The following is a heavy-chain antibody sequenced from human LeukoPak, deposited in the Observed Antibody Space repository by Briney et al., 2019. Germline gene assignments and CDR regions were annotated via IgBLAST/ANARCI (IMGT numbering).Heavy chain of an antibody. J-gene: IGHJ5*02. V-gene: IGHV1-69*01. CDR3: ARDQWFGELSMFDP. Sequence: SVKVSCKASGGTFSSYAISWVRQAPGQGLEWMGGIIPIFGTANYAQKFQGRVTITADESTSTAYMELSSLRSDDTAVYYCARDQWFGELSMFDPWGQGTLVTVSS. CDR1: GGTFSSYA. CDR2: IIPIFGTA. D-gene: IGHD3-10*01.